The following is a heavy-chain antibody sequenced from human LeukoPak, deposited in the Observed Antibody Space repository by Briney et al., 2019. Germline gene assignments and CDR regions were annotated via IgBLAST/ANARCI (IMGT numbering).Heavy chain of an antibody. J-gene: IGHJ4*02. CDR2: INSDGSST. CDR1: GFTFGSYW. Sequence: GGSLRLSCAASGFTFGSYWMHWVRQAPGKGLVWVSRINSDGSSTSYADSVKGRFTISRDNAKNTLYLQMNSLRAEDTAVYYCARVVERQQLDLFDYWGQGTLVTVSS. V-gene: IGHV3-74*01. D-gene: IGHD6-13*01. CDR3: ARVVERQQLDLFDY.